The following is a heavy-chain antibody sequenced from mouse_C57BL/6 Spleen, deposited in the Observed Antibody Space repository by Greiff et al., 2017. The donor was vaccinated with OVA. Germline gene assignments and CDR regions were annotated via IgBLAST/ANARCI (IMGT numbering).Heavy chain of an antibody. CDR2: IDPENGDT. CDR1: GFNIKDDY. Sequence: EVQLQQSGAELVRPGASVKLSCTASGFNIKDDYMHWVKQRPEQGLEWIGWIDPENGDTEYASKFQGKATITADTSSNTAYLQLSSLTSEDTSVYYCTTSRYYRDWGQGTLVTVSA. J-gene: IGHJ3*01. CDR3: TTSRYYRD. V-gene: IGHV14-4*01. D-gene: IGHD1-1*02.